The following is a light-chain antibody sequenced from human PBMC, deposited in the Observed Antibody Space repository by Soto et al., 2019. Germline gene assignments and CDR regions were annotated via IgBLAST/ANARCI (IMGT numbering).Light chain of an antibody. CDR1: QILSSN. CDR3: QQYNNWPPIT. V-gene: IGKV3-15*01. CDR2: GAV. J-gene: IGKJ5*01. Sequence: DKLMTQSPATLSVSPGERVTLSCRASQILSSNLAWYQQKPGQAPRLLIYGAVTRATGVPARFSGSESGTEFTLTIRSLQSEDFAVYYCQQYNNWPPITFGQGTRLEIK.